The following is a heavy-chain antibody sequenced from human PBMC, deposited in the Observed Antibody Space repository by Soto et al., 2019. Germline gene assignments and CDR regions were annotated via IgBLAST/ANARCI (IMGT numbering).Heavy chain of an antibody. CDR2: IIPMFGTA. D-gene: IGHD3-3*01. Sequence: GASVKVSCKASGDTFSSYAINWVRQAPGQGLEWMGGIIPMFGTANYAQKFKGRVTITRDTSASTAYMELSSLRSEDTAVYYCARAHLFKLRFLEWLFAFDYWGQGTLVTVSS. CDR1: GDTFSSYA. CDR3: ARAHLFKLRFLEWLFAFDY. J-gene: IGHJ4*02. V-gene: IGHV1-69*05.